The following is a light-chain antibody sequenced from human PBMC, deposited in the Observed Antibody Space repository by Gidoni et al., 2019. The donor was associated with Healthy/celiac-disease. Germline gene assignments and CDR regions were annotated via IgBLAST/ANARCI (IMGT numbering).Light chain of an antibody. Sequence: LLLTQSPVTLSVSPGERATLSCRASQAVGSNYLAWYQQKPGQAPRLLIFGISTRATDIPDRFSGSGSGTEFTLTINSLQSEDYAVYYCRQYSQWPITFGQGTRLEIK. CDR3: RQYSQWPIT. CDR1: QAVGSN. V-gene: IGKV3-15*01. J-gene: IGKJ5*01. CDR2: GIS.